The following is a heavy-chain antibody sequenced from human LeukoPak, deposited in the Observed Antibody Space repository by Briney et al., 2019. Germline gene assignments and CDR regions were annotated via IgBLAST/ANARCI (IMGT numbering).Heavy chain of an antibody. V-gene: IGHV1-2*04. J-gene: IGHJ4*02. CDR3: VRNGRDGYNAFDY. CDR2: INPNSGGT. CDR1: GYTFTDYY. Sequence: ASVKVSCKASGYTFTDYYMNWVRQAPGQGFEWMGWINPNSGGTNYAQKFQGWVTMTRDTSISTAYMELSRLTSDDTAMYYCVRNGRDGYNAFDYWGQGTPVTVSS. D-gene: IGHD5-24*01.